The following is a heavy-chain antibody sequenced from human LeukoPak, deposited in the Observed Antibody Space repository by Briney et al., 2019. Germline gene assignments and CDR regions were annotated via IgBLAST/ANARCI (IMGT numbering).Heavy chain of an antibody. D-gene: IGHD2-8*01. CDR2: IWYDGSNK. CDR1: GFTFSSYG. J-gene: IGHJ4*02. V-gene: IGHV3-33*01. Sequence: GRSLRLSCAASGFTFSSYGMHWVRQAPGKGLEWVAVIWYDGSNKYYADSVKGRFTISRDNSKNTLYLQMNSLRAEDTAVYYCARALGRLLYLDYWGPGILVTVSS. CDR3: ARALGRLLYLDY.